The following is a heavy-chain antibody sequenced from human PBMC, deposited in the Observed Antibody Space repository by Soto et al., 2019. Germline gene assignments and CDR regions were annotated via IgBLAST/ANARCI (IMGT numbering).Heavy chain of an antibody. J-gene: IGHJ6*02. Sequence: PGGSLRLSCAASGFTFSDYYMSWVRQAPGKGLEWVSYISGTDPYMKYADAVRGRFTISRDNAKNSLYLQMNSLGDDDTAVYYCARGSSVRGMNVWGQGTPVTVSS. CDR2: ISGTDPYM. CDR3: ARGSSVRGMNV. V-gene: IGHV3-11*06. D-gene: IGHD6-13*01. CDR1: GFTFSDYY.